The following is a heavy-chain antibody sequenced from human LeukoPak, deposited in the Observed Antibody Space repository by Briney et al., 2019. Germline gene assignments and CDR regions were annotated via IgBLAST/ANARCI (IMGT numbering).Heavy chain of an antibody. D-gene: IGHD3-16*01. J-gene: IGHJ5*02. CDR1: GGSFSGYY. CDR3: ARHYGP. V-gene: IGHV4-34*01. CDR2: IKHSGST. Sequence: TSETLSLTCAVYGGSFSGYYWSWIRQPPGKGLEWIGEIKHSGSTNKNPSLKSRVTISVDTSKNQFSLKLSSVTAADTAVYYCARHYGPWGQGTLVTVSS.